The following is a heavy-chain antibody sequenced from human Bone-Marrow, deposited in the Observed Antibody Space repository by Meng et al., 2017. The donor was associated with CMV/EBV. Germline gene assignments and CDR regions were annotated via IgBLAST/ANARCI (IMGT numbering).Heavy chain of an antibody. CDR1: AYTFTGYY. CDR2: INANSGGT. V-gene: IGHV1-2*02. J-gene: IGHJ4*02. D-gene: IGHD1-7*01. CDR3: ARGTLTGTTYDYFDY. Sequence: ASVKVSCKAFAYTFTGYYLHWVRQAPGQGLEWMGWINANSGGTNYAQKFQGRVTITADKSTSTAYMELSSLRSEDTAVYYCARGTLTGTTYDYFDYWGQGTLVTVSS.